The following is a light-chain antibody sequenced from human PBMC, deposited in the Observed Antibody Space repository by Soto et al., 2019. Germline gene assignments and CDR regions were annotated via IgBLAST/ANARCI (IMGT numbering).Light chain of an antibody. Sequence: IRLTQSPSSLSASVADSVTITCRASQGISSFLAWYQQKPGKAPKLLIYAASTLQSWVPSRFSGSGSGTDFTLTISSLQPEDFATYFCQQLNSYPITFGQGTRLEIK. CDR2: AAS. J-gene: IGKJ5*01. V-gene: IGKV1-9*01. CDR1: QGISSF. CDR3: QQLNSYPIT.